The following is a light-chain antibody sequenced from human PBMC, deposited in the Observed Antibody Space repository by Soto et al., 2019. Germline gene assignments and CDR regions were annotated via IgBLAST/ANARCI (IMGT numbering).Light chain of an antibody. CDR3: TSYTVSDTLV. CDR1: NSDIATYNF. J-gene: IGLJ2*01. CDR2: EVS. V-gene: IGLV2-14*01. Sequence: QSALTQPASVSGSPGQSITISCTGSNSDIATYNFVSWYQQHPGKAPQLIISEVSDRPSGISHRFSASKSGNTASLTISGLRAEDEADYYCTSYTVSDTLVLGGGTKLTVL.